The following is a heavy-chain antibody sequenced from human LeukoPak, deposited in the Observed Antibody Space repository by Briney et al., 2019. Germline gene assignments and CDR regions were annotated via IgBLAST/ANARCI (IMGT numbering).Heavy chain of an antibody. CDR3: ARYKGGSNNLDY. CDR1: GYTFTDYY. CDR2: INCNNGGT. J-gene: IGHJ4*02. Sequence: VASVKVSCRASGYTFTDYYIFWVRQAPGQGLEWMGWINCNNGGTQYAEKFQGRLTMTRDTSITTAYMELSSLRSDDTAIYYCARYKGGSNNLDYWGQGTLVTVSS. D-gene: IGHD1-26*01. V-gene: IGHV1-2*02.